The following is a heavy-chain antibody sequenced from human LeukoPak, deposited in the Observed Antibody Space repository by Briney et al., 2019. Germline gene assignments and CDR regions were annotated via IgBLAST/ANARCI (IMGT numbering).Heavy chain of an antibody. CDR1: EFDFSDFS. CDR2: INPYSSYI. D-gene: IGHD3-10*01. V-gene: IGHV3-21*06. CDR3: ARSNPGGGASAARAVNY. Sequence: PGRSLRLSCAASEFDFSDFSMHWVRQAPGKGLEWVSSINPYSSYIYYADSVRGRFTISRDNADSSLYLQMNRLRAEDTALYFCARSNPGGGASAARAVNYWGRATLVTVSS. J-gene: IGHJ4*02.